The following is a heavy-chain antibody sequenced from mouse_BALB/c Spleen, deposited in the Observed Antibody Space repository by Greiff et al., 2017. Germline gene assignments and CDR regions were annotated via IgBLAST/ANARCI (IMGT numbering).Heavy chain of an antibody. CDR1: GFTFSSYA. J-gene: IGHJ2*01. V-gene: IGHV5-9-4*01. CDR3: ARALRYYFDD. Sequence: DVMLVESGGGLVKPGGSLKLSCAASGFTFSSYAMSWVRQSPEKRLEWVAEISSGGSYTYYPDTVTGRFTISRDNAKNTLYLEMSSLRSEDTAMYYCARALRYYFDDWGQGTTLTVSS. CDR2: ISSGGSYT. D-gene: IGHD1-1*01.